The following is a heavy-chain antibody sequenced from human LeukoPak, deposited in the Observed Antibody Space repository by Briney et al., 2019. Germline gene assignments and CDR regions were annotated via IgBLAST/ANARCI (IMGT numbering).Heavy chain of an antibody. D-gene: IGHD2-2*01. V-gene: IGHV1-2*06. CDR3: ARDGGYCSSGTICYSRAEYYYYGMDV. J-gene: IGHJ6*02. Sequence: ASVKVSCKGSGYIFPDYYIHWVRQAPGQGLEWMGRINPNSGGTNYAQKFQGRVTMTRDTSISTVYMELSRLRSDDTAVYYCARDGGYCSSGTICYSRAEYYYYGMDVWGQGTTVTVSS. CDR1: GYIFPDYY. CDR2: INPNSGGT.